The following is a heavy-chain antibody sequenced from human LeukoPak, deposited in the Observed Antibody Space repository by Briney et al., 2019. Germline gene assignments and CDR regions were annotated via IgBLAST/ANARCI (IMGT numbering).Heavy chain of an antibody. CDR1: GFTFSSYW. Sequence: GGSLRLSCAASGFTFSSYWMSWVCQAPGKGLEWVANIKQDGSEKYYVDSVKGRFTISRDNAKNSLYLQMNSLRAEDTAVYYCARDSSASTFDYWGQGTLVTVSS. V-gene: IGHV3-7*01. CDR3: ARDSSASTFDY. CDR2: IKQDGSEK. D-gene: IGHD2-15*01. J-gene: IGHJ4*02.